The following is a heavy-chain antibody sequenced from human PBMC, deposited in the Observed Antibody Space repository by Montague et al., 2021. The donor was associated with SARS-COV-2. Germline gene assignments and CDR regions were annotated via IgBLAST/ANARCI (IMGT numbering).Heavy chain of an antibody. CDR2: IYYTGSG. D-gene: IGHD7-27*01. J-gene: IGHJ4*02. Sequence: SETLSLTCTVSGDSISSYYWSWIRQPPGKGLEWIGYIYYTGSGNYNPSLKSRVTISVDTSENQFSLKLSSVTAADTAVYYCARGSGDYWGQGTLVTVSS. CDR3: ARGSGDY. CDR1: GDSISSYY. V-gene: IGHV4-59*01.